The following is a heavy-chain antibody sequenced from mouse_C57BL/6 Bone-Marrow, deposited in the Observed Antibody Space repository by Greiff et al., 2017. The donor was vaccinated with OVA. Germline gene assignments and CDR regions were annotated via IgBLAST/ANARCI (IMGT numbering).Heavy chain of an antibody. CDR1: GYTFISYW. CDR2: IDPSDSYT. Sequence: QVQLQQPGAELVMPGASVKLSCKASGYTFISYWMHWVKQRPGQGLEWIGEIDPSDSYTNYNQKFKGKSTLTVDKSSSTAYMQLSSLTSEDSAVYYCARGGSGLRPWYFDVWGTGTTVTVSS. CDR3: ARGGSGLRPWYFDV. V-gene: IGHV1-69*01. J-gene: IGHJ1*03. D-gene: IGHD2-12*01.